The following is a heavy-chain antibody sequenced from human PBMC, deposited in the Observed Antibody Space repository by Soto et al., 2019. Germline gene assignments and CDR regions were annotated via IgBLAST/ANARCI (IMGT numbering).Heavy chain of an antibody. CDR1: GFTFDDYA. CDR3: AKGPYRNYEGYYFDY. V-gene: IGHV3-9*01. Sequence: EVQLVESGGGLVQPGRSLRLSCAASGFTFDDYAMHWVRQAPGKGLEWVSGISWNSGNIDYAGSVKGRFTISRDNAKNSLYLQMNSLRAEDTALYYCAKGPYRNYEGYYFDYWGQGTLVTVSS. CDR2: ISWNSGNI. J-gene: IGHJ4*02. D-gene: IGHD4-4*01.